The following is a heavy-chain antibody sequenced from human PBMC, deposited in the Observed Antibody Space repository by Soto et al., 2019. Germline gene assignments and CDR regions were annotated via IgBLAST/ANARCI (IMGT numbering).Heavy chain of an antibody. V-gene: IGHV4-31*03. J-gene: IGHJ4*02. D-gene: IGHD5-12*01. CDR3: ARSPVATVSAFDY. CDR1: GGSIRSGGYY. CDR2: IYYSGST. Sequence: QVQLQESGPGLVKPSQTLSLTCTVSGGSIRSGGYYWSWIRQHPGKGLEWIGYIYYSGSTYYNPSLKSRATISVDSSKNQFSLKLSSVTAADTAVYVCARSPVATVSAFDYWGQRLLVTVS.